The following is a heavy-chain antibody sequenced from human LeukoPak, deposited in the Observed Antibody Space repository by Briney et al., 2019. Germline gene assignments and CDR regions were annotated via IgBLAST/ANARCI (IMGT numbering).Heavy chain of an antibody. CDR3: ASGPGSYDY. J-gene: IGHJ4*02. Sequence: CGSLRLSCAASGFTFSSYAMSWVPQAPGKGLEWVSAITGSGGSTYYADSAKGRFTISRDNSKHTLYLQTHRLRAEDTAVYYCASGPGSYDYWGQGTLVTVSS. V-gene: IGHV3-23*01. CDR2: ITGSGGST. CDR1: GFTFSSYA. D-gene: IGHD3-10*01.